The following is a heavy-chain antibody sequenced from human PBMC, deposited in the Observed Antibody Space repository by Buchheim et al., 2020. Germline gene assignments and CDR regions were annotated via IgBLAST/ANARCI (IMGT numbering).Heavy chain of an antibody. V-gene: IGHV3-23*01. J-gene: IGHJ4*02. CDR1: GFDFSNYA. CDR2: INAVSTST. CDR3: TDLFDY. Sequence: EVQVLESGGSLVQPGGSLRLSCAASGFDFSNYAMNWVRQGPGKGLEWVSTINAVSTSTYYADSVKGRFTISRDNSRNTLYLQMNNLRDEDTALYYCTDLFDYWGQGAL.